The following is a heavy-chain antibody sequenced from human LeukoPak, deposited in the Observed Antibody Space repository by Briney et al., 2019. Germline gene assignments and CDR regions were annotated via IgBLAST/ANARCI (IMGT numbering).Heavy chain of an antibody. CDR1: GFTFSSYG. V-gene: IGHV3-33*01. D-gene: IGHD3-3*01. Sequence: GGSLRLSCAASGFTFSSYGMHWVRQAPGKGLEWVAVIWYDGSNKYYADSVKGRFTISRDNSKNTLYLQMNSLRAEDTAVYYCARGAIFGVVDLAFDYWGQGTLVTVSS. J-gene: IGHJ4*02. CDR3: ARGAIFGVVDLAFDY. CDR2: IWYDGSNK.